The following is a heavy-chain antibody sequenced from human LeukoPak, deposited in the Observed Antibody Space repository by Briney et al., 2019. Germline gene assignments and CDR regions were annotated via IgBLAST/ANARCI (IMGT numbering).Heavy chain of an antibody. CDR1: GFTFSSYA. D-gene: IGHD2-8*02. V-gene: IGHV3-23*01. J-gene: IGHJ4*02. Sequence: GGSLRLSCSASGFTFSSYAIAWVRQAPGRGLEWVSTISNSGSSTYYADSVKGRFTISRDSSKSTLYLQMGSLRAEDTAIYYCGRDSRTGGPRAFDSWGQGTLVTVSS. CDR2: ISNSGSST. CDR3: GRDSRTGGPRAFDS.